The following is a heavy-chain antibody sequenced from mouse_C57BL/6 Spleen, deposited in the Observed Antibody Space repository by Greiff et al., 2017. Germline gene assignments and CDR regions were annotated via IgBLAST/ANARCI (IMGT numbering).Heavy chain of an antibody. V-gene: IGHV1-58*01. J-gene: IGHJ1*03. CDR1: GYTFTSYG. D-gene: IGHD1-1*01. CDR3: ARRITTVWDWYFDV. Sequence: EVKLMESGAELVRPGSSVKMSCKTSGYTFTSYGINWVKQRPGQGLEWIGYIYIGNGYTEYNEKFKGKATLTSDTSSSTAYMQLSSLTSEDSAIYFCARRITTVWDWYFDVWGTGTTVTVSS. CDR2: IYIGNGYT.